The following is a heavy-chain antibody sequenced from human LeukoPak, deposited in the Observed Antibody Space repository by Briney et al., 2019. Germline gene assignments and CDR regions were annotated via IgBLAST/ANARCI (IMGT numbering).Heavy chain of an antibody. J-gene: IGHJ4*02. D-gene: IGHD2-2*01. V-gene: IGHV4-59*01. CDR2: IYYSGST. CDR1: GGSINSYY. CDR3: ARGRWAMYYFDY. Sequence: SETLPLTCTVSGGSINSYYWSWIRQPPGKGLEWIGYIYYSGSTNYNPSLKSRVTISVDTSKNQFSLKLSSVTAADTAVYYCARGRWAMYYFDYWGQGTLVTVSS.